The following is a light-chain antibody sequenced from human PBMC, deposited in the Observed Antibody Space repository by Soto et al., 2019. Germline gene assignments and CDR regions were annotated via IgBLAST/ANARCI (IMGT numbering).Light chain of an antibody. V-gene: IGKV1-13*02. Sequence: AIQLTQSPSSLSASVGDRVTITCRASQGISSALAWYQQKPGKAPKLLIYEVSTRVSGVPDRFSGSGSGTDFTLEISRVETDDVGIYYCMQSTQLPPTFGQGTRLGIE. CDR2: EVS. CDR1: QGISSA. J-gene: IGKJ5*01. CDR3: MQSTQLPPT.